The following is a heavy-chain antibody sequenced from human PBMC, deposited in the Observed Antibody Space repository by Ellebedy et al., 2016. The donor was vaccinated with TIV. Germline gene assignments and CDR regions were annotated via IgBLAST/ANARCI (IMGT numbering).Heavy chain of an antibody. Sequence: SETLSLTXTVSGGSISSYYWSWIRQPPGKGLEWIGYIYYSGSTNYNPSLKSRVTISVDTSKNQFSLKLSSVTAADTAVYYCARGPDYGDPLVDYWGQGTLVTVSS. CDR1: GGSISSYY. CDR3: ARGPDYGDPLVDY. CDR2: IYYSGST. D-gene: IGHD4-17*01. V-gene: IGHV4-59*12. J-gene: IGHJ4*02.